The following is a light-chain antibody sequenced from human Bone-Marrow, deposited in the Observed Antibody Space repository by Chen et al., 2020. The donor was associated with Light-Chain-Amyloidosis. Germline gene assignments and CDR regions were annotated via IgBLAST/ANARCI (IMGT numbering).Light chain of an antibody. V-gene: IGKV1-12*01. CDR2: AAS. CDR3: QQANSFPFT. Sequence: DIQMTQSPSSVSASVGDRVTITCRASLGISSWLVWYQQKPGKAPKLLIYAASSLETGVPSRFSGSGSGTEFTLTISSLQPEDFATYYCQQANSFPFTFGPGTKVNIK. J-gene: IGKJ3*01. CDR1: LGISSW.